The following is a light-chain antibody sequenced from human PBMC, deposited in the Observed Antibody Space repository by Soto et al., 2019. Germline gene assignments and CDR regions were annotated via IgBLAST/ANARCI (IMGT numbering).Light chain of an antibody. J-gene: IGLJ1*01. V-gene: IGLV2-14*01. CDR3: SSYTSSSFGEV. CDR2: DVS. Sequence: QSVLTQPASVSGSPGPSITISRPGTSSEFGGYNYVSWYQQHPGKAPKLMIYDVSNRPSGVSNRFSGSKSGNTASLTISGLQAEDEADYYCSSYTSSSFGEVFGTGTKVTVL. CDR1: SSEFGGYNY.